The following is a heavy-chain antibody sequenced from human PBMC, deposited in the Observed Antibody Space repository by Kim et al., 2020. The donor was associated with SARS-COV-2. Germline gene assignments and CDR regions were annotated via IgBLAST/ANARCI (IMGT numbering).Heavy chain of an antibody. CDR2: ISYDGSNK. CDR3: AKEWGRGADHY. J-gene: IGHJ4*02. V-gene: IGHV3-30*18. D-gene: IGHD1-26*01. CDR1: GFTFSSYG. Sequence: GGSLRLSCAASGFTFSSYGMHWVRQAPGKGLEWVAVISYDGSNKYYADSVKGRFTISSDNSKNTLYLQMNSLRAEDTAVYYCAKEWGRGADHYWGQGTLVTVSS.